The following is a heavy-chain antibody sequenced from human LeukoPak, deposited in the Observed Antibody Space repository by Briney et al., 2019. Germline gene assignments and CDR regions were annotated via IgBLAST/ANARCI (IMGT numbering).Heavy chain of an antibody. Sequence: SETLSLTCTVSGGSISSGGYYWSWIRQPPGKGLEWIGYIYHSGSTYYNPSLKSRVTISVDRSKNQFSLKLSSVTAADTAVYYCARVLSSGSYFWFDYWGQGTLVTVSS. J-gene: IGHJ4*02. V-gene: IGHV4-30-2*01. CDR2: IYHSGST. CDR3: ARVLSSGSYFWFDY. CDR1: GGSISSGGYY. D-gene: IGHD1-26*01.